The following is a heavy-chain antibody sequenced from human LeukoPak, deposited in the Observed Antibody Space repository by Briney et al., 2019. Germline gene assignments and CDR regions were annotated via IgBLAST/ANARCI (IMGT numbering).Heavy chain of an antibody. CDR2: IESKTDGGTT. J-gene: IGHJ4*02. Sequence: GGSLRLSCAASGFTFSNAWMSWVRQAPGKGLEWVGRIESKTDGGTTDYAAPVKGRFTISRDDSKNTLYLQMNSLKTEDTAVYYCTTDAHMTTVTLFDYWGQGTLVTVSS. CDR3: TTDAHMTTVTLFDY. V-gene: IGHV3-15*04. CDR1: GFTFSNAW. D-gene: IGHD4-11*01.